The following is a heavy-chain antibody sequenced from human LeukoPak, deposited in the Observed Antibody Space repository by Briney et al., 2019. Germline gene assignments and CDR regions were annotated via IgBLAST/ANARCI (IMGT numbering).Heavy chain of an antibody. D-gene: IGHD7-27*01. CDR2: INHSGST. CDR3: ARLTGVEVVFDY. CDR1: GGSFSGYY. V-gene: IGHV4-34*01. Sequence: SETLSLTCAVYGGSFSGYYWSWIRQPPGKGLEWIGEINHSGSTNYNPSLKSRVTISVDRSKNQFSLKLSSVTAADTAVYYCARLTGVEVVFDYWGQGTLVTVSS. J-gene: IGHJ4*02.